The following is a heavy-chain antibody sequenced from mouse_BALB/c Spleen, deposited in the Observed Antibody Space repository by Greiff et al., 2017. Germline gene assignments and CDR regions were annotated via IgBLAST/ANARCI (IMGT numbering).Heavy chain of an antibody. J-gene: IGHJ2*01. V-gene: IGHV10S3*01. CDR3: VRELTPYFDY. CDR1: GFTFNTNA. Sequence: EVQLVETGGGLVQPKGSLKLSCAASGFTFNTNAMNWVRQAPGKGLEWVARIRSKSNNYATYYADSVKDRFTISRDDSQSMLYLQMNNLKTEDTAMYYCVRELTPYFDYWGQGTTLTVSS. D-gene: IGHD4-1*01. CDR2: IRSKSNNYAT.